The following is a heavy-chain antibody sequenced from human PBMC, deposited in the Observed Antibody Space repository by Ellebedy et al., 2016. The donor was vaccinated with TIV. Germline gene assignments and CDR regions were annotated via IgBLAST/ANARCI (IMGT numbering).Heavy chain of an antibody. CDR3: MRLGRPGIRLLDYLSP. Sequence: GESLKISXEASGYTFPNYWIGWVRQTPGRGLEWMGSIYPDDSYVKYGPTFEGHCTISVDKSINTAYLQWSSLEASDTGRYFCMRLGRPGIRLLDYLSPWGQGTAVTVSA. CDR2: IYPDDSYV. J-gene: IGHJ5*02. V-gene: IGHV5-51*01. CDR1: GYTFPNYW. D-gene: IGHD3-3*01.